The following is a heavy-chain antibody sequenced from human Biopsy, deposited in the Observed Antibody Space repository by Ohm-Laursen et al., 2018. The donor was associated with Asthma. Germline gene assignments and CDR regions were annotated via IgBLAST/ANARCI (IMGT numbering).Heavy chain of an antibody. CDR3: ARGDSSGWSHYYFDY. J-gene: IGHJ4*02. CDR1: GFTFGGYA. D-gene: IGHD6-19*01. CDR2: IYSGGGT. Sequence: SLRLSCAAFGFTFGGYAMSWARQAPGRGLEWVSVIYSGGGTYYADSVQGRVTISRDFSKNTLHLQMHSLRVEDTAVYYCARGDSSGWSHYYFDYWGQGTLVTVSS. V-gene: IGHV3-53*01.